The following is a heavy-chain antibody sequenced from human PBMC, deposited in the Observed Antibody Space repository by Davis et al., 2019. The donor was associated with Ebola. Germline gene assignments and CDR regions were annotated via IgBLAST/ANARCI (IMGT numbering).Heavy chain of an antibody. V-gene: IGHV4-59*01. Sequence: SETLSLTCTVSGGSISSYYWSWIRQPPGKGLEWIGYIYYSGSTNYNPSLKSRVTISVDTSKNQFSLKLSSVTAADTAVYYCARDRSSSSSWPLYYYYGMDVWGQGTTVTVSS. CDR2: IYYSGST. J-gene: IGHJ6*02. CDR3: ARDRSSSSSWPLYYYYGMDV. D-gene: IGHD6-13*01. CDR1: GGSISSYY.